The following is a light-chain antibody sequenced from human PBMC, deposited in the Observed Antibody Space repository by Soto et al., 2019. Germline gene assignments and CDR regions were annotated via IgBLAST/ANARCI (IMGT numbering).Light chain of an antibody. CDR2: EVS. J-gene: IGLJ1*01. Sequence: QSALTQPASVPGSPGQSITISCTGTSSDVGGYNYVSWYQQHPGKAPKLMIYEVSDRPSGVSNRFSGSKSGNTASLTISGLQAEEEADYYCSSYTSSSTLVFGTGTKVTV. V-gene: IGLV2-14*01. CDR1: SSDVGGYNY. CDR3: SSYTSSSTLV.